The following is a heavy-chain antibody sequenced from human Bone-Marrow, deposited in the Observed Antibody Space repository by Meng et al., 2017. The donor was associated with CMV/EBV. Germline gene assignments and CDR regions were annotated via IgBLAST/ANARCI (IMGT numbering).Heavy chain of an antibody. CDR2: INPKSGVT. V-gene: IGHV1-2*02. D-gene: IGHD3-3*01. CDR1: GYTFSDYF. Sequence: ASVKVSCKASGYTFSDYFLHWVRQAPGQGLEWMGWINPKSGVTNYAQRFQDGVTMTTDTSIRTVYMDLSRLTSDDTAIFYCARDLGVGAAGYWGQGTLVTVSS. CDR3: ARDLGVGAAGY. J-gene: IGHJ4*01.